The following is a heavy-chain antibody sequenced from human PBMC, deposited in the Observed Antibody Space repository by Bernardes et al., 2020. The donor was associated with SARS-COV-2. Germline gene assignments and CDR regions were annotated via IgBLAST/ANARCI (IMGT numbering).Heavy chain of an antibody. J-gene: IGHJ6*02. Sequence: GGSLRLSCAASGFTFRNYWMYWVRQVPGKGLVWVSRINGDGSNTKYADSVQGRFTISRDNAKNTLYLQMNSLRAEDTAVYFCARGFIMTGAFYHYGMDVWGQGTTVTVSS. CDR1: GFTFRNYW. CDR2: INGDGSNT. V-gene: IGHV3-74*03. CDR3: ARGFIMTGAFYHYGMDV. D-gene: IGHD3-9*01.